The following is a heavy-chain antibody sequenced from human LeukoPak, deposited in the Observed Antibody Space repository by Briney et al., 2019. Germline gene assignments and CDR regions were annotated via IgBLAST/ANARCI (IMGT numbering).Heavy chain of an antibody. CDR2: INHTGST. CDR3: ARIRSRKWGFDY. Sequence: PSETLSLTCTVSGGSISSYYWSWIRQPPGEGLEWIGEINHTGSTNYNPSLKSRVTISVDTSNNQFSLKLTSVTAADTAVYFCARIRSRKWGFDYWGQGTLVTVSS. J-gene: IGHJ4*02. D-gene: IGHD6-13*01. V-gene: IGHV4-34*01. CDR1: GGSISSYY.